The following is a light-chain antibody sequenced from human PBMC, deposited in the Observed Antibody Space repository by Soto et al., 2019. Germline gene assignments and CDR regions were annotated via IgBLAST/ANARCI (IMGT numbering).Light chain of an antibody. CDR2: DAS. V-gene: IGKV1-5*01. Sequence: DIQMTRSPSVLSASVGDSVPVACRARQCIRWWLAWYQQKPGNAPKLLIFDASTLESGVPSRFSGSGSETEFTLTISSLQTDDFATYYCQQYNSYSPATFGQGTKVEI. CDR3: QQYNSYSPAT. CDR1: QCIRWW. J-gene: IGKJ1*01.